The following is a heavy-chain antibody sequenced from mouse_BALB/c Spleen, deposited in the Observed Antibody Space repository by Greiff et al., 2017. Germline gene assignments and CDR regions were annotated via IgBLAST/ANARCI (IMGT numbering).Heavy chain of an antibody. CDR3: ARGGDYYGSYAMDY. Sequence: EVKLMESGGGLVQPGGSRKLSCAASGFTFSSFGMHWVRQAPEKGLEWVAYISSGSSTIYYADTVKGRFTISRDNPKNTLFLQMTSLRSEDTAMYYCARGGDYYGSYAMDYWGQGTSVTVSS. V-gene: IGHV5-17*02. D-gene: IGHD1-1*01. CDR2: ISSGSSTI. CDR1: GFTFSSFG. J-gene: IGHJ4*01.